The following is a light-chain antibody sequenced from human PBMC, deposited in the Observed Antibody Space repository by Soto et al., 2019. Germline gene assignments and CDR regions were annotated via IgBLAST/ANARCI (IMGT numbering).Light chain of an antibody. CDR1: SGHSSYA. V-gene: IGLV4-69*01. J-gene: IGLJ3*02. CDR3: QTWSTGTQVV. Sequence: QSVLTQSPSASASLGASVKLTCTLSSGHSSYAIAWHQQQPEKGPRYLMRVNSDGSHTKGDGIPDRFSGSSSGAERYLTISGLKSEGAADGHGQTWSTGTQVVSGGRAPRTVL. CDR2: VNSDGSH.